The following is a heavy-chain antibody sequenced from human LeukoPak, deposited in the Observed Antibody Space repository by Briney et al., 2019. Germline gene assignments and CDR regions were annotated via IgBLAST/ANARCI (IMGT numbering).Heavy chain of an antibody. V-gene: IGHV4-39*07. CDR3: ARGGYSSSWYGPTSDYYYMDV. J-gene: IGHJ6*03. Sequence: SETLPLTCTVSGGSISSSSYYWGWIRQPPGKGLEWIGSIYYSGSTYYNPSLKSRVTISVDTSKNQFSLKLSSVTAADTAVYYCARGGYSSSWYGPTSDYYYMDVWGKGTTVTVSS. CDR1: GGSISSSSYY. CDR2: IYYSGST. D-gene: IGHD6-13*01.